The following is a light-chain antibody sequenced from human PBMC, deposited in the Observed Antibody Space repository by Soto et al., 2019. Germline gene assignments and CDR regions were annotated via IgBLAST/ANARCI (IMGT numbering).Light chain of an antibody. J-gene: IGKJ1*01. CDR2: AAS. CDR1: QGIGSS. CDR3: QQYCSSPPWT. Sequence: SLASLSVSPGEAATLSCRASQGIGSSLAWYQQKPGQAPSLLIYAASTRATGIPDRFSGSGSGTDFTLTISRLEPEDFAMYYCQQYCSSPPWTFGQGTKVDI. V-gene: IGKV3-20*01.